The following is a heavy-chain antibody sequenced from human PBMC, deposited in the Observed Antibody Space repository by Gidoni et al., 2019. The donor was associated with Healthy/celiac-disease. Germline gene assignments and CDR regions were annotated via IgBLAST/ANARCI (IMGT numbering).Heavy chain of an antibody. CDR1: GFTFSSYA. CDR2: ISGSGGST. D-gene: IGHD3-22*01. Sequence: EVQLLESGGGLVQPGWSLRLSCAASGFTFSSYAMSWVRQAPGKGLEWVSAISGSGGSTYYADSVKGRFTISRDNSKNTLYLQMNSLRAEDTAVYYCAKSGFIPLSGYYDYWGQGTLVTVSS. V-gene: IGHV3-23*01. CDR3: AKSGFIPLSGYYDY. J-gene: IGHJ4*02.